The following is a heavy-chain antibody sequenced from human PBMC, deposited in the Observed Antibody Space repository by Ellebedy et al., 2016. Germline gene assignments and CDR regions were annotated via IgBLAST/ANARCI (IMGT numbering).Heavy chain of an antibody. Sequence: GESLKISXAASEIAFSGHWMNWVRQAPGKGLEWVANIHPDGSQKNYVDSVKGRFTISRDNAKNSLYLQMNSLRAEDTAVYYCARDKGPYGSGRYYHDSWGQGTLVTVSS. CDR3: ARDKGPYGSGRYYHDS. V-gene: IGHV3-7*01. CDR2: IHPDGSQK. D-gene: IGHD3-10*01. J-gene: IGHJ4*02. CDR1: EIAFSGHW.